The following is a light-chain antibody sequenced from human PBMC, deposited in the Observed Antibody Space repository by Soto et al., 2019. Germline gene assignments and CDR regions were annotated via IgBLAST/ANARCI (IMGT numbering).Light chain of an antibody. J-gene: IGKJ5*01. CDR3: QQRSNWPIT. V-gene: IGKV1-5*03. CDR1: QTIDSW. CDR2: KAS. Sequence: DIQMTQSPSTLSASVGDRVTITCRASQTIDSWLAWYQQRPGKPPNLLIYKASTLAGGVPSRFSGSGSGTDFTLTISSLGPEDFAVYYCQQRSNWPITFGQGTRLEIK.